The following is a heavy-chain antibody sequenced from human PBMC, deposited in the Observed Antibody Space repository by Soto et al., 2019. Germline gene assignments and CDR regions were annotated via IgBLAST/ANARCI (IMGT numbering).Heavy chain of an antibody. Sequence: SQTLSLTCAISGDSVSSNRAAWNWIRQSPSRGLEWLGRTYYRSKWYNDYAVSVKSRITINPDTSKNQFSLQLNSVTPEDTAVYYCARGLAVAGTRRGAFDIWGQGTMVTVSS. CDR1: GDSVSSNRAA. CDR3: ARGLAVAGTRRGAFDI. J-gene: IGHJ3*02. CDR2: TYYRSKWYN. D-gene: IGHD6-19*01. V-gene: IGHV6-1*01.